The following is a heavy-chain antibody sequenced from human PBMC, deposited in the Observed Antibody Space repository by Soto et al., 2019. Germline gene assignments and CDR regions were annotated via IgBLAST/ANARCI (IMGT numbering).Heavy chain of an antibody. D-gene: IGHD4-17*01. CDR2: IYYSGST. CDR1: GGSISSGGYY. Sequence: SETLSLTCTVSGGSISSGGYYWSWIRQHPGKGLEWIGYIYYSGSTYYNPSLKSRVTISVDTSKNQFSLKLSSVTAADTAVYYCARGDDYGHPVRLAPWGQGTLVTVSS. J-gene: IGHJ5*02. CDR3: ARGDDYGHPVRLAP. V-gene: IGHV4-31*03.